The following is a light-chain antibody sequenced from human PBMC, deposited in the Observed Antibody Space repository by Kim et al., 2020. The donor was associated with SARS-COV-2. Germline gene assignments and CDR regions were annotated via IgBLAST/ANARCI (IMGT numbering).Light chain of an antibody. CDR2: YDS. CDR3: QVWDSSSDLLV. CDR1: SIGSKS. V-gene: IGLV3-21*04. J-gene: IGLJ2*01. Sequence: APRKTARVTCGGNSIGSKSVRWYQQKPGQAPVLVIDYDSDRPAGIPERFSGSNSGNTATLTISRVEAGDEADYYCQVWDSSSDLLVFGGGTQLTVL.